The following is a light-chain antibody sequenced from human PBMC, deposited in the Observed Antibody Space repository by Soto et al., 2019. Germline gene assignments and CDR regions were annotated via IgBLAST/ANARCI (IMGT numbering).Light chain of an antibody. J-gene: IGKJ4*01. Sequence: DIQLTQSPSFVSAFVGDRVTISCRANEDISHNLNWNQQKPGRAPQLVIYETSTCVFGVPSRFSGSGSGTEFTLTISCLQPGYIAVYYCQPYSASPLPFGGGIRVDVK. CDR1: EDISHN. CDR2: ETS. V-gene: IGKV1-9*01. CDR3: QPYSASPLP.